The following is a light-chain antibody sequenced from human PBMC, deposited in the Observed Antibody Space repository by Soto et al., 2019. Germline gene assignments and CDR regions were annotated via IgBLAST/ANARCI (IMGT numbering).Light chain of an antibody. CDR2: AAS. Sequence: IELTQSPSSLYASVGDRVTITCRASQGISSYLAWYQQKPGKAPKLLIYAASSLQSGVPSRFSGSGSETDFTLTISSLQPEDFATYSCQHSTTWPFSQVTKVDI. J-gene: IGKJ1*01. CDR1: QGISSY. V-gene: IGKV1-39*01. CDR3: QHSTTWP.